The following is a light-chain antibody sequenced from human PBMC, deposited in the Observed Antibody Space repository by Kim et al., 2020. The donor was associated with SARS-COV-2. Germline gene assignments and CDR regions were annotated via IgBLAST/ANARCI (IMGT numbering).Light chain of an antibody. V-gene: IGKV4-1*01. CDR1: QSVLYSSNNKNY. J-gene: IGKJ2*02. CDR3: QQYYSTSRCT. Sequence: DIVMTQSPDSLAVSLGERATINYKSSQSVLYSSNNKNYLAWYQQKPGQPPKLLIYWASTRESGVPDRFSGSGSGTDFTLTISSLQAEDVAVYYCQQYYSTSRCTFGQGTKLEI. CDR2: WAS.